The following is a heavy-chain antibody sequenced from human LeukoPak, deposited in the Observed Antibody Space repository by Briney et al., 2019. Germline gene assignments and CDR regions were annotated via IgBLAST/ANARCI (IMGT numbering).Heavy chain of an antibody. J-gene: IGHJ6*04. CDR2: INTDGSST. CDR3: ARVGTYYDFWSGYTNGMDV. D-gene: IGHD3-3*01. Sequence: GGSLRLSCAASGFTFSSHWMHWVRQAPGKGLVWGSRINTDGSSTSYADSVKGRFTISRDNAKNTLYLQMNSLRAEDTAVYYCARVGTYYDFWSGYTNGMDVWGKGTTVTVSS. CDR1: GFTFSSHW. V-gene: IGHV3-74*01.